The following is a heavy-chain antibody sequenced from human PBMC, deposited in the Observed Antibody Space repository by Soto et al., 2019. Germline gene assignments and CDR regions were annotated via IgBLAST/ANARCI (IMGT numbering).Heavy chain of an antibody. CDR1: GFTFSSDA. CDR2: ISGSGGST. D-gene: IGHD2-8*01. V-gene: IGHV3-23*01. Sequence: PGGSLRFSCAASGFTFSSDAMSWVRQAPGKGLEWVSAISGSGGSTYYADSVKGRFTISRDNSKNTLYLQMNSLRAEDTAVYYCAKSEYCTNGVCSPFDYWGQGTLVTVSS. J-gene: IGHJ4*02. CDR3: AKSEYCTNGVCSPFDY.